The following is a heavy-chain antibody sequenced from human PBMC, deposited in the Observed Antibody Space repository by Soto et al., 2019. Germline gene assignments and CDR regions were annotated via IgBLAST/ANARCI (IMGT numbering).Heavy chain of an antibody. V-gene: IGHV1-18*01. CDR2: ISAYDGLT. Sequence: QVQLVQSAAEVKKPGASVKVSCKTSGYIFTNYGISWVRQAPGQGLEWMGWISAYDGLTNQSQKCQGRVTMRPDKSTSTAYMELRSISSDDAAVYYCARVRYHDTSGYYDVDYWGQGTLVTVSS. CDR3: ARVRYHDTSGYYDVDY. D-gene: IGHD3-22*01. CDR1: GYIFTNYG. J-gene: IGHJ4*02.